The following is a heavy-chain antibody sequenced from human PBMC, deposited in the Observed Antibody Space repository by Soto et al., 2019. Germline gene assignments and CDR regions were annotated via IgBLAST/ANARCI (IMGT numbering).Heavy chain of an antibody. J-gene: IGHJ3*02. V-gene: IGHV4-59*08. Sequence: SETLSLTCTVSGGSISRYYWSWIRQPPGKELEWIGYIYYSGSTNYNPSLKSRVTISVDTSKNQFSLKLSSVTAADTAVYYCARQKGRDDFWSGYLSFDIWGQGTMVTVSS. CDR1: GGSISRYY. CDR2: IYYSGST. CDR3: ARQKGRDDFWSGYLSFDI. D-gene: IGHD3-3*01.